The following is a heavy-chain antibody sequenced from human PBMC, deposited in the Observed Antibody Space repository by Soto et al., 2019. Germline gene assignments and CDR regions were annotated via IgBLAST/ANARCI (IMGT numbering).Heavy chain of an antibody. V-gene: IGHV3-33*01. CDR3: AREAPPRGGDCQSDY. Sequence: QVQLVESGGGVVQPGRSLRLSCAASGFTFSSYGMHWVRQAPGKGLEWVAVIWYDGSNKYYADSVKGRFTISRDNSKNTLYLQMNSLRAEDTAVYYCAREAPPRGGDCQSDYWGQGTLVTVSS. CDR2: IWYDGSNK. CDR1: GFTFSSYG. D-gene: IGHD2-21*02. J-gene: IGHJ4*02.